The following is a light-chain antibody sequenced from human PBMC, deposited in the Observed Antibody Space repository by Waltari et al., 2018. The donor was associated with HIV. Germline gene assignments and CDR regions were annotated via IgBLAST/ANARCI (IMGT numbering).Light chain of an antibody. Sequence: EIVLTQSPATLYLSPGERATLSCRASQSVSSYLAWYQQKPGQAPRLLIYDASNRATGIPARFSGSGSGTDFTLTISSLEPEDFAVYYCQQRSNRLTFGGGTKVEIK. CDR2: DAS. J-gene: IGKJ4*01. V-gene: IGKV3-11*01. CDR3: QQRSNRLT. CDR1: QSVSSY.